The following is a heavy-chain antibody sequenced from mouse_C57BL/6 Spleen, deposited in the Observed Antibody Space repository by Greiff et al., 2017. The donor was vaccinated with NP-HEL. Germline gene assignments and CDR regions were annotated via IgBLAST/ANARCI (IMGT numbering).Heavy chain of an antibody. D-gene: IGHD1-1*01. CDR2: INPNNGGT. Sequence: EVQLQQSGPELVKPGASVKIPCKASGYTFTDYNMDWVKQSHGKSLEWIGDINPNNGGTIYNQKFKGTATLTVDKSSSTAYMELRSLTSEDTAVYYCATAYYYGSGGAMDYWGQGTSVTVSS. CDR3: ATAYYYGSGGAMDY. J-gene: IGHJ4*01. V-gene: IGHV1-18*01. CDR1: GYTFTDYN.